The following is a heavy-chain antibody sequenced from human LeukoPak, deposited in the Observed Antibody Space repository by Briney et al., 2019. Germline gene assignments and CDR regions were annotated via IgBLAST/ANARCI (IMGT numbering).Heavy chain of an antibody. CDR3: ARFPRGYSYGFDY. CDR1: GYTFTGYY. Sequence: ASVKVSCKASGYTFTGYYTHWVRQAPGQGLEWMGRINPNSGGTNYAQKFQGRVTMTRDTSISTAYMELSRLRSDDTAVYYCARFPRGYSYGFDYWGQGTLVTVSS. CDR2: INPNSGGT. D-gene: IGHD5-18*01. V-gene: IGHV1-2*06. J-gene: IGHJ4*02.